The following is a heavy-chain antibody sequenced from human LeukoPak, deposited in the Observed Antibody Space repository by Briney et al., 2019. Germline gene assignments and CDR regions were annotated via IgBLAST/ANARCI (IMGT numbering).Heavy chain of an antibody. CDR2: ISSSSSYI. D-gene: IGHD3-10*01. CDR1: GFTFSSYS. Sequence: GGSLRLSCAASGFTFSSYSMNWVRQAPGKGLEWVSSISSSSSYIYYADSVKGRFTISRDNAKDSLYLQMNSLRAEDTAVYYCARDLTMVRGVFDYWGQGTLVTVSS. CDR3: ARDLTMVRGVFDY. V-gene: IGHV3-21*01. J-gene: IGHJ4*02.